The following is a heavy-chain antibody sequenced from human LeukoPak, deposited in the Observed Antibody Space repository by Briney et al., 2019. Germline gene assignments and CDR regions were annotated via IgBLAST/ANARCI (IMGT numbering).Heavy chain of an antibody. J-gene: IGHJ6*02. V-gene: IGHV3-66*01. CDR1: VFTVSSNY. D-gene: IGHD3-22*01. CDR2: IYSGGST. Sequence: GGSLRLSCAASVFTVSSNYMSWVRQAPGKGLEWVSVIYSGGSTYYADSVKGRFTISRDNSKNTLYLQMNSLRAEDTAVYYCASATLYYYDSSGFHTLNYYGMDVWGQGTTVTVSS. CDR3: ASATLYYYDSSGFHTLNYYGMDV.